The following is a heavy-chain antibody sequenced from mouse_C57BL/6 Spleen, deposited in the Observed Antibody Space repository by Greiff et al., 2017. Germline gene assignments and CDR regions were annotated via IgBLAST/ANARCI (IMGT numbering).Heavy chain of an antibody. V-gene: IGHV1-52*01. D-gene: IGHD1-1*01. CDR2: IDPSDSET. CDR3: ARGPITTGVARAMDY. J-gene: IGHJ4*01. CDR1: GYTFTSYW. Sequence: QVQLQQPGAELVRPGSSVKLSCKASGYTFTSYWMHWVKQRPIQGLEWIGNIDPSDSETHYNQKFKDKATLTVDKSSSTAYMQLSSLTSEDSAVYYCARGPITTGVARAMDYWGQGTSVTVSS.